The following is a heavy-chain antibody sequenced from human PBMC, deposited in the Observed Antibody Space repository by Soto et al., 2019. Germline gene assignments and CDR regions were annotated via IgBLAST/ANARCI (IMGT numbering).Heavy chain of an antibody. J-gene: IGHJ6*03. CDR1: GGSINTYY. CDR2: IYYSGST. Sequence: QVQLQESGPGLVKASETLSLTCAVSGGSINTYYWSWIRQPPGKGLEWIGYIYYSGSTKYNPSLTSRVIISVDTSKNQFSLKLNSVTAADTAVYYCARVIKALTTSHYYYYMDVWGKGTTVTVSS. V-gene: IGHV4-59*13. CDR3: ARVIKALTTSHYYYYMDV. D-gene: IGHD1-1*01.